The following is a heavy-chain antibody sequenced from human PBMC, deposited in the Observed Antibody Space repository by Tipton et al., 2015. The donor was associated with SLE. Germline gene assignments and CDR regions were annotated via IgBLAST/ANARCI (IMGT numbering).Heavy chain of an antibody. Sequence: TQSLTCTVSGGSISSSSYYWGWIRQPPGKGLEWIGSIYYSGSTYYNPSLKSRVTISVDTSKNQFSLKLSSVTAADTAVYYCAGQGYCSSTSCPLFDYWGQGTLVTVSS. V-gene: IGHV4-39*01. J-gene: IGHJ4*02. CDR1: GGSISSSSYY. D-gene: IGHD2-2*01. CDR2: IYYSGST. CDR3: AGQGYCSSTSCPLFDY.